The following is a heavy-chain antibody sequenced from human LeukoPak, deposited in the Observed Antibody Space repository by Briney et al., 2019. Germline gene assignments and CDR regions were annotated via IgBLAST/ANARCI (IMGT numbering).Heavy chain of an antibody. Sequence: AGGSLRLSCAASGFTFSSYAMHWVRQAPGKGLEWVAVISYDGSNKYYAYPVKRRFTTSRANYNNKLYQQMKRLRAEDTAVYDCARDQGGTTVTPTYWGQGTLVTVSS. CDR3: ARDQGGTTVTPTY. J-gene: IGHJ4*02. D-gene: IGHD4-17*01. CDR2: ISYDGSNK. V-gene: IGHV3-30*04. CDR1: GFTFSSYA.